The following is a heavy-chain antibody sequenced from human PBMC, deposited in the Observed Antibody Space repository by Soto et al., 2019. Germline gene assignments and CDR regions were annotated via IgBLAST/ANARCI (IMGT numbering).Heavy chain of an antibody. J-gene: IGHJ4*02. D-gene: IGHD3-10*01. CDR1: GYSISSSNW. Sequence: SETLSLTCAVSGYSISSSNWWGWIRQPPGKGLEWIGNIYYSGSAYYNPSLKSRVTMSVDTSKNQFSLKLTSVTAVDTAVYYCARHNYGSGSTYFDYWGQGILVTVSS. V-gene: IGHV4-28*01. CDR2: IYYSGSA. CDR3: ARHNYGSGSTYFDY.